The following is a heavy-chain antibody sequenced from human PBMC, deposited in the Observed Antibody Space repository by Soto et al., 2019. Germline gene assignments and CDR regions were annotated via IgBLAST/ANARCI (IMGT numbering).Heavy chain of an antibody. CDR1: GGSISSGGYS. CDR2: IYHSGST. Sequence: QLQLQESGSGLVKPSQTLALTCAVSGGSISSGGYSWSWIRQPPGKGLEWIGYIYHSGSTYYNPSHKPPVTRSVDRSKAQFSMKLSSVTGADTAVYNCARANADYAVVWGLGSTVTVPS. CDR3: ARANADYAVV. V-gene: IGHV4-30-2*01. J-gene: IGHJ6*02. D-gene: IGHD2-2*01.